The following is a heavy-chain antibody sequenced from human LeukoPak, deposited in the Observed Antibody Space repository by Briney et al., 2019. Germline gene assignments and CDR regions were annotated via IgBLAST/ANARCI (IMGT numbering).Heavy chain of an antibody. Sequence: GGSLRLSCAASGFTFSSYGMHWVRQAPGKGLEWVAFIRYDGSNKYYADSVKGRFTISRDNSKNTLYLQMNSLRAEDTAVYYCAKDAEVNTAMAPLYYFDYWGQGTLVTVSS. CDR3: AKDAEVNTAMAPLYYFDY. D-gene: IGHD5-18*01. CDR2: IRYDGSNK. CDR1: GFTFSSYG. J-gene: IGHJ4*02. V-gene: IGHV3-30*02.